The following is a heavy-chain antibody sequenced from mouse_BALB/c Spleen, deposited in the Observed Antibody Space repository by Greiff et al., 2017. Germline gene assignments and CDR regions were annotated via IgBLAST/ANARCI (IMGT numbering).Heavy chain of an antibody. V-gene: IGHV1-54*01. D-gene: IGHD1-1*01. J-gene: IGHJ4*01. CDR2: INPGSGGT. CDR1: GYAFTNYL. CDR3: ARLLRSYAMDY. Sequence: QVHVKQSGAELVRPGTSVKVSCKASGYAFTNYLIEWVKQRPGQGLEWIGVINPGSGGTNYNEKFKGKATLTADKSSSTAYMQLGSLTSDDSAVYFCARLLRSYAMDYWGQGTSVTVSS.